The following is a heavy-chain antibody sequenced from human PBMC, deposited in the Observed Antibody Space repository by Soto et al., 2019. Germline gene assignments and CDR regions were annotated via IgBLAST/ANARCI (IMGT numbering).Heavy chain of an antibody. V-gene: IGHV1-3*01. CDR3: ARENHA. CDR1: AYTFTSFS. J-gene: IGHJ5*02. CDR2: INAGNGNT. Sequence: ASVKVSCNASAYTFTSFSMHWVRQAPGQSLEWMGWINAGNGNTKYSQKFQGRLTITRDTYATTTYMDLINLTSEDTAVYYCARENHAWGQGTLVTVSS.